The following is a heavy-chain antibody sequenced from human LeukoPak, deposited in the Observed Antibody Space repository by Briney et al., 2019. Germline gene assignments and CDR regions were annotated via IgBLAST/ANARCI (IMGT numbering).Heavy chain of an antibody. V-gene: IGHV4-59*01. Sequence: PSETLSLTCTVSGGSISSYYWSWIRRPPGKGLEWIGYIYYSGSTNYNPSLKSRVTISVDTSKNQFSLKLSSVTAADTAVYYCARVGVVPAARDGYYYYMDVWGKGTTVTVSS. J-gene: IGHJ6*03. D-gene: IGHD2-2*01. CDR2: IYYSGST. CDR1: GGSISSYY. CDR3: ARVGVVPAARDGYYYYMDV.